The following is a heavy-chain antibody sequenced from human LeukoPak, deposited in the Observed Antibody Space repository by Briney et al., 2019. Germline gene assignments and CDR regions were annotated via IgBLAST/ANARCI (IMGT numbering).Heavy chain of an antibody. CDR1: GFTFSTYA. CDR2: IWYDGSNK. J-gene: IGHJ6*04. D-gene: IGHD3-3*01. V-gene: IGHV3-33*08. CDR3: ARQRFGDV. Sequence: GGSLRLSCAASGFTFSTYAMSWVRQAPGKGPEWVAVIWYDGSNKYYADSVKGRFTISRDNSKNTLYLQMNSLRAEDTAVYYCARQRFGDVWGKGTTVTVSS.